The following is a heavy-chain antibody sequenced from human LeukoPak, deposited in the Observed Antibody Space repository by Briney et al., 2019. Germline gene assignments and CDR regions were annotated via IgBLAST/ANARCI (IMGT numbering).Heavy chain of an antibody. D-gene: IGHD6-13*01. J-gene: IGHJ4*02. Sequence: NPSETLSLTCTVSGGSISSSSYYWSWIRQPAGKGLEWIGRIYTSGSTNYNPSLKSRVTMSVDTSKNQFSLKLSSVTAADTAVYYCARDRWQQLVSPYFDYWGQGTLVTVSS. CDR2: IYTSGST. CDR3: ARDRWQQLVSPYFDY. CDR1: GGSISSSSYY. V-gene: IGHV4-61*02.